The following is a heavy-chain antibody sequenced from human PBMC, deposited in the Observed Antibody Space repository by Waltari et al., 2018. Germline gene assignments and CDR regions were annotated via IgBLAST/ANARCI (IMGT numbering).Heavy chain of an antibody. J-gene: IGHJ5*02. CDR1: GFTFSNFW. CDR2: IGEDGSAK. CDR3: ARGAKGDT. V-gene: IGHV3-7*04. Sequence: EVQLVESGGGLVQPGGSLRLACPASGFTFSNFWMSWVGQAPGKGLEWVANIGEDGSAKNYVDSVKGRVTISRDNAKNSLYLQMNSLRAEDTAMYYCARGAKGDTWGQGTLVTVSS. D-gene: IGHD1-26*01.